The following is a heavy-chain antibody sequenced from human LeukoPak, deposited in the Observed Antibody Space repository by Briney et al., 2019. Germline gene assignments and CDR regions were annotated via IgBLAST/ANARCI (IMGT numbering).Heavy chain of an antibody. V-gene: IGHV3-7*01. D-gene: IGHD3-3*01. CDR3: ARDRPITVSGMVILP. J-gene: IGHJ5*02. Sequence: GGSLRLSCAASGFAFNNYWMTWVRQAPGKGLQWVANINEDGSEKNYVDSVKGRLTISRDNAKNSVYLQMNSLRAEDTAVYHCARDRPITVSGMVILPWGQGTLVTVSS. CDR2: INEDGSEK. CDR1: GFAFNNYW.